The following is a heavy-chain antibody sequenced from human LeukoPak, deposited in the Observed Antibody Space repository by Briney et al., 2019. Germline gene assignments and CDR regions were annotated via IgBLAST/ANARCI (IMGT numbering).Heavy chain of an antibody. J-gene: IGHJ4*02. V-gene: IGHV4-59*01. D-gene: IGHD3-22*01. Sequence: SETLSLTCTVSGGSISSYYWSWLRQPPGKGLEWIGYIYYSGSTNYNPSLKSRVTISVDTSKNQFSLELTSVTAADTAVYYRARDSSGYYNHFDYWGQGTLVTVSS. CDR2: IYYSGST. CDR3: ARDSSGYYNHFDY. CDR1: GGSISSYY.